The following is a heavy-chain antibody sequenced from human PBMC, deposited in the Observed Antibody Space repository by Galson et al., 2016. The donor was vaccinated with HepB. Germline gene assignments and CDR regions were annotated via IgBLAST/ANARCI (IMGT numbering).Heavy chain of an antibody. CDR2: FNPSGGTT. CDR3: AREGMYYYDSSDYYGYFDY. J-gene: IGHJ4*02. CDR1: GYTFTSYY. Sequence: SVKVSCKASGYTFTSYYMHWVRQAPGQGLEWMGIFNPSGGTTTYAQKFQGRVIMTRDTSTSTVYMELSNLRYEDTAVYYCAREGMYYYDSSDYYGYFDYWGQGTLVTVSS. D-gene: IGHD3-22*01. V-gene: IGHV1-46*01.